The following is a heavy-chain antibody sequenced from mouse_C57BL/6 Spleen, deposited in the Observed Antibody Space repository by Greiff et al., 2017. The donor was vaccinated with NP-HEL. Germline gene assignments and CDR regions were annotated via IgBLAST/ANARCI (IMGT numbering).Heavy chain of an antibody. CDR1: GYSITSGYY. V-gene: IGHV3-6*01. Sequence: EVQLVESGPGLVKPSQSLSLTCSVTGYSITSGYYWNWIRQFPGNKLEWMGYISYDGSNNYNPSLKNRISITRDTSKNQFFLKLNSVTTEDTATYYCARLYDGNWYFDVWGTGTTVTVSS. CDR2: ISYDGSN. CDR3: ARLYDGNWYFDV. J-gene: IGHJ1*03. D-gene: IGHD2-3*01.